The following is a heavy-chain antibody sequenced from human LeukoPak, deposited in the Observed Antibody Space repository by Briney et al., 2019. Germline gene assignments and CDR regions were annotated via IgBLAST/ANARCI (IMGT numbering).Heavy chain of an antibody. CDR1: GFTFSSYE. J-gene: IGHJ4*02. V-gene: IGHV3-48*03. Sequence: GGSLRLSCAASGFTFSSYEMNWVRQAPGKGLEWVSYISSSGSTTYYADSVKGRFTISRDNSKNTLYLQMNSLRAEDTAVYYCASYGSGSYVYWGQGTLVTVSS. CDR3: ASYGSGSYVY. CDR2: ISSSGSTT. D-gene: IGHD3-10*01.